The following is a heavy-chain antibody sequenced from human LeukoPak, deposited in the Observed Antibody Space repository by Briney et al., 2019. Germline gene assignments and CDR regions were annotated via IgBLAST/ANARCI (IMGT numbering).Heavy chain of an antibody. J-gene: IGHJ6*04. Sequence: SVKVSCKASGGTFSSYAISWVRQAPGQGLEWTGGIIPIFGTANYAQKFQGRVTITADESTSTAYMELSSLRSEDTAVYYCARGPLDYDILTGPYGMDVWGKGTTVTVSS. D-gene: IGHD3-9*01. CDR1: GGTFSSYA. CDR3: ARGPLDYDILTGPYGMDV. V-gene: IGHV1-69*01. CDR2: IIPIFGTA.